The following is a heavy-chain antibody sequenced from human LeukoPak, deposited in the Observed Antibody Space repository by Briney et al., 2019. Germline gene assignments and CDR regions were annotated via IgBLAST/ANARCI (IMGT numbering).Heavy chain of an antibody. V-gene: IGHV4-34*01. D-gene: IGHD1-1*01. CDR3: ARGPVEFDY. Sequence: PSETLSLTCAVYGGSFSGYYWSWIRQPPGKGLEWIGEINHSGSTNYNPSLKSRVTISVDTSKNQFSLKLSSVTAADTAVYYCARGPVEFDYWGQGTLVTVSS. CDR1: GGSFSGYY. J-gene: IGHJ4*02. CDR2: INHSGST.